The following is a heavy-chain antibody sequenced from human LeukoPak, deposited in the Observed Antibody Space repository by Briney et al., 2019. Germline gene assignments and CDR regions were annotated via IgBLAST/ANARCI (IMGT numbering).Heavy chain of an antibody. V-gene: IGHV4-34*01. CDR1: GGSFSGYH. CDR2: INPSGST. J-gene: IGHJ4*02. Sequence: SSETLSLTCAVYGGSFSGYHWTWIRQSPGKGLEWIGDINPSGSTYYNPSLKSRLTISVDTSKNQFSLKLRSVTAADTAVYYCAREGGSVRGVILDYWGQGTLVTVSS. D-gene: IGHD3-10*01. CDR3: AREGGSVRGVILDY.